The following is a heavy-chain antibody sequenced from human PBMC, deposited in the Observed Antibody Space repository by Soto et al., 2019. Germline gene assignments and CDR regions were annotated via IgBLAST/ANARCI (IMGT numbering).Heavy chain of an antibody. Sequence: DTRSLTGPGSGMAMSTSGHYWVWIRQPPGRGLEWIGTMYHTGSSYYNPSLESRVTISVDTSKTQFSLKVYFVTAADTAVYYCARHNHGMDVWGQGNTVSGSS. V-gene: IGHV4-39*01. CDR2: MYHTGSS. CDR3: ARHNHGMDV. J-gene: IGHJ6*02. CDR1: GMAMSTSGHY.